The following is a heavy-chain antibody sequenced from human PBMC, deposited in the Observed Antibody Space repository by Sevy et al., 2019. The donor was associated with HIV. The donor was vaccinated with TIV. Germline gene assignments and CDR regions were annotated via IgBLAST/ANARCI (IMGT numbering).Heavy chain of an antibody. Sequence: ASVKVSCKGSGGTFSIYAISWVRQAPGQGLEWMGGIIPILGIVNYTQKFQGRVTITADKSTSTAYMELSSLRSEDTAVYYCASRGKNWNGRWDNWSDPWGQGTLVTVSS. D-gene: IGHD1-1*01. V-gene: IGHV1-69*10. CDR1: GGTFSIYA. CDR3: ASRGKNWNGRWDNWSDP. J-gene: IGHJ5*02. CDR2: IIPILGIV.